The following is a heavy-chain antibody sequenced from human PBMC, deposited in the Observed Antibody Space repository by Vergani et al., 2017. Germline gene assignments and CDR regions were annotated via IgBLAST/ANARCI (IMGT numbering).Heavy chain of an antibody. Sequence: QVQLVQSGAEVKEPGGSVQVSCKASGYTLNTYDINWVRQAAGQGLEWMGWMNPNSGNTGYAQKFQGRVTMTSITSICTAYMELSGLTSDDTAVYYCARAPFRITAAEDYAFDVWGQGTLVTVSS. J-gene: IGHJ3*01. CDR1: GYTLNTYD. D-gene: IGHD6-13*01. CDR2: MNPNSGNT. CDR3: ARAPFRITAAEDYAFDV. V-gene: IGHV1-8*02.